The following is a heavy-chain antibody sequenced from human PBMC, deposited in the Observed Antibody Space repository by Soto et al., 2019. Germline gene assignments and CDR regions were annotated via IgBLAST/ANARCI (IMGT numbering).Heavy chain of an antibody. CDR3: ARTTYCTNGVCYTEYDY. Sequence: SETLSLTCTVSGCSISSSSYYWGWIRQPPGKGLEWIGSIYYSGSTYYNPSLKSRVTISVDTSKNQFSLKLSSVTAADTAVYYCARTTYCTNGVCYTEYDYWGQGTLVTVSS. V-gene: IGHV4-39*01. CDR1: GCSISSSSYY. CDR2: IYYSGST. J-gene: IGHJ4*02. D-gene: IGHD2-8*01.